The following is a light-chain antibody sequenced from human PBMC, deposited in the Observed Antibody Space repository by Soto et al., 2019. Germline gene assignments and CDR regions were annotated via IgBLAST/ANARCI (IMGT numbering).Light chain of an antibody. Sequence: QSVLTHPASVSGSPGQSITISCNGTSSDVGGYNYVSWYQQHPGKAPKLMIYDVSNRPSGVSNRFSGSKSGNTASLTISGLQAEDEADYYCSSYTSSSTSYVFGTGTKVTVL. CDR1: SSDVGGYNY. V-gene: IGLV2-14*01. J-gene: IGLJ1*01. CDR3: SSYTSSSTSYV. CDR2: DVS.